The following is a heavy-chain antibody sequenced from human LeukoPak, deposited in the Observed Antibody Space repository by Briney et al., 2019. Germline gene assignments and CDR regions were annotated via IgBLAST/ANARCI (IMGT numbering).Heavy chain of an antibody. CDR1: GGSISSYY. J-gene: IGHJ3*02. Sequence: PSETLSLTCTVSGGSISSYYWTWIRQPPGKGLEWIGYIYHRGSANYNPSLKSRVTISVDTSKNQFSLKLSSVTAADTAVYYCAMTTLLLWFGGGAFDIWGQGTRVTVSS. V-gene: IGHV4-59*12. CDR3: AMTTLLLWFGGGAFDI. CDR2: IYHRGSA. D-gene: IGHD3-10*01.